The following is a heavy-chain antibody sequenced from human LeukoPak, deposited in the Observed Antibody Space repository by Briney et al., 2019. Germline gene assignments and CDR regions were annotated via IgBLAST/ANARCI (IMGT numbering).Heavy chain of an antibody. V-gene: IGHV1-3*01. CDR2: INAGNGNT. Sequence: ASVKVSCKASGYTFTTFAIHWVRQVPGQSLEWMGWINAGNGNTKYSQNFQGRVTITRDTSASTAYMGLSSLTSEDTAVYYCARDSRTISNWFDTWGQGTPVTVSS. CDR3: ARDSRTISNWFDT. D-gene: IGHD1-1*01. J-gene: IGHJ5*02. CDR1: GYTFTTFA.